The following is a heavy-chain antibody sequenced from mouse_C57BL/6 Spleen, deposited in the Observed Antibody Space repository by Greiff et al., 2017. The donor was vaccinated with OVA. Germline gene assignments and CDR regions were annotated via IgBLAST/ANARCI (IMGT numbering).Heavy chain of an antibody. Sequence: VQLQQSGAELVRPGTSVKVSCKASGYAFTNYLIEWVKQRPGQGLEWIGVINPGSGGTNYNEKFKGKATLTADKSSSTAYMQLSSLTSEDSAVYFCARDDYEVDWGQGTLVTVSA. V-gene: IGHV1-54*01. D-gene: IGHD2-4*01. CDR1: GYAFTNYL. CDR2: INPGSGGT. CDR3: ARDDYEVD. J-gene: IGHJ3*01.